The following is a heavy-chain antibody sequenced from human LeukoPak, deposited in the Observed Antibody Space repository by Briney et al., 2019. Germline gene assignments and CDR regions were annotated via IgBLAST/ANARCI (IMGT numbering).Heavy chain of an antibody. J-gene: IGHJ4*02. Sequence: SETLSLTCTVSGGSISTYYWSWIRQPPGKGLEWIGYIYYSGSTNYNPSLKSRVTISVDTSKNQSSLKLSSVTAADTAVYYCARGATSLSYFDSRGQGTLVTVSS. CDR3: ARGATSLSYFDS. D-gene: IGHD2/OR15-2a*01. CDR1: GGSISTYY. V-gene: IGHV4-59*01. CDR2: IYYSGST.